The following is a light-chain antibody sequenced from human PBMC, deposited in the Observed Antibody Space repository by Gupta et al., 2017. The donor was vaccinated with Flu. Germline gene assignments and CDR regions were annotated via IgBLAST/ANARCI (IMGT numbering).Light chain of an antibody. V-gene: IGKV3-20*01. CDR1: QTISYNS. CDR3: QLYGSSGHT. J-gene: IGKJ2*01. Sequence: EIVLTQSPGTLSLSPGERATLSCRASQTISYNSLAWYQQTPGQAPRLLIYGVSSRATGIPDRFSGSGSETDFTLTISRLEPEDFAVYYCQLYGSSGHTFGQGTKLEIK. CDR2: GVS.